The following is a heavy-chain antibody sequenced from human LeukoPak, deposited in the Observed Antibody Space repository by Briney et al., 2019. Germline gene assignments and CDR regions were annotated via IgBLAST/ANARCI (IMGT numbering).Heavy chain of an antibody. D-gene: IGHD6-19*01. V-gene: IGHV3-33*01. CDR2: IWEDGSNI. CDR3: ARVGYNSGWYEY. J-gene: IGHJ4*02. CDR1: GFTFSSYG. Sequence: GTSLRLSCAASGFTFSSYGMHWVRQAPGKGLEWVAVIWEDGSNINYADSVKGRFTISRDNSKNTLYLQMNSLRAEGTAVYYCARVGYNSGWYEYWGQGALVTVSS.